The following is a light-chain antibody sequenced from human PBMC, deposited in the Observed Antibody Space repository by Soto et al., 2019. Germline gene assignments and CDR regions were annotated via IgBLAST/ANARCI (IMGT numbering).Light chain of an antibody. CDR2: GAS. CDR3: QQYKSYST. CDR1: QSISSW. Sequence: DIQLNQYLSKLPSSLADRVTITSRASQSISSWLAWYQQKPGKAPKVLIYGASTLESGVPSRFSGSGSGTEFTLTINNLQPDDLATYICQQYKSYSTFGRGTKVDI. J-gene: IGKJ1*01. V-gene: IGKV1-5*01.